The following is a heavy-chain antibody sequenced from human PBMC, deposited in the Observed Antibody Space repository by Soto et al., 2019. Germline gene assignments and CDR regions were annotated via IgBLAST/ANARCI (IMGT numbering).Heavy chain of an antibody. Sequence: EVQLVESGGGLVQPGGSLRLFCAASRFTFSSYSMNWVRQAPGKGLEWVSYISSSSSTIYYADSVKGRFTISRDNAKNSLYLQMNSLRDEDTAVHYCARDGCSGGSCYWDYWGQGTLVTVSS. CDR2: ISSSSSTI. J-gene: IGHJ4*02. CDR1: RFTFSSYS. V-gene: IGHV3-48*02. D-gene: IGHD2-15*01. CDR3: ARDGCSGGSCYWDY.